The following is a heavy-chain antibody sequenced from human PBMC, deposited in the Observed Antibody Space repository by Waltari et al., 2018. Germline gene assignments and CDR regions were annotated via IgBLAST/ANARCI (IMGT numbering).Heavy chain of an antibody. V-gene: IGHV4-4*02. CDR3: ARDYGGNPGLSVDY. CDR1: GGSISSSNW. CDR2: IYHSGGN. Sequence: QVQLQESGPGLVKPSGTLSLTCAVSGGSISSSNWWSWVRQPPGKGLEWIGEIYHSGGNNYNPSLKSRVTRSVDKSKNQFSLKLSSVTAADTAVYYCARDYGGNPGLSVDYWGLGSLVTVSP. D-gene: IGHD2-15*01. J-gene: IGHJ4*02.